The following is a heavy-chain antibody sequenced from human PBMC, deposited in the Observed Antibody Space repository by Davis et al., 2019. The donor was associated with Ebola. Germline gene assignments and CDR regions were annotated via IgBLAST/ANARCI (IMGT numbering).Heavy chain of an antibody. CDR1: GFTFSDYY. CDR3: ARAQGYFDY. V-gene: IGHV3-23*01. Sequence: GESLKISCAASGFTFSDYYMSWIRQAPGKGLEWVSAISGSGGSTYYADSVKGRFTISRDNSKNTLYLQMNSLRAEDTAVYYCARAQGYFDYWGQGTLVTVSS. CDR2: ISGSGGST. J-gene: IGHJ4*02.